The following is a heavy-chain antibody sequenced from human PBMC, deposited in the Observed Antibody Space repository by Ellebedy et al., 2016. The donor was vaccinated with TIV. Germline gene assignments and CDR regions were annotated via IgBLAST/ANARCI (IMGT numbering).Heavy chain of an antibody. Sequence: SETLSLXCTVSGGSISSYYWSWIRQPAGKGLEWIGRIYTSGSTNYNPSLKSRVTMSVDTSKNQFSLKLSSVTAADTAVYYCARYQLRFLEWLSTYWYFDLWGRGTLVTVSS. CDR3: ARYQLRFLEWLSTYWYFDL. D-gene: IGHD3-3*01. J-gene: IGHJ2*01. V-gene: IGHV4-4*07. CDR2: IYTSGST. CDR1: GGSISSYY.